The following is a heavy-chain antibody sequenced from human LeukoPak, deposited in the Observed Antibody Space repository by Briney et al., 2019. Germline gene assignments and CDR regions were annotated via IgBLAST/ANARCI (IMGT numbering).Heavy chain of an antibody. J-gene: IGHJ4*02. Sequence: GGSLRLSCAASGFTFSSNAMSCVRQAPGKGLEWVSGISDSGGNTYYADSVKGRFTSSRDNSKNMLYLQMNSLRAEDTAVYYCAKGGGYGSGTYSEDWGQGILVTVSS. CDR1: GFTFSSNA. CDR2: ISDSGGNT. CDR3: AKGGGYGSGTYSED. D-gene: IGHD3-10*01. V-gene: IGHV3-23*01.